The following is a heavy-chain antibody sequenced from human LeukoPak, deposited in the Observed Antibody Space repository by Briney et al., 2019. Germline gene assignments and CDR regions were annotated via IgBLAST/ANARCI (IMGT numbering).Heavy chain of an antibody. CDR1: GVTFNDYY. V-gene: IGHV3-72*01. Sequence: GGSLRLSCAASGVTFNDYYMDWVRQAPGKGLEWVGRIRNRAKSYTTDYAVSVKGRFSVSRDDSNNSVYLQMNSLKTEDTAVYYRTPVRPFWQQGQDVFDMWGQGTMVTVSP. D-gene: IGHD3-3*01. CDR2: IRNRAKSYTT. J-gene: IGHJ3*02. CDR3: TPVRPFWQQGQDVFDM.